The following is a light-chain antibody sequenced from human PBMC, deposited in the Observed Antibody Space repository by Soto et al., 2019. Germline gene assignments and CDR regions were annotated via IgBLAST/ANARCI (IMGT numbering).Light chain of an antibody. Sequence: QSVLTQPASVSGSPGQSITISCTGTSSDVGSYNLVSWYQHHPGKTPKLMIYEGSRRPSGVSNRFSGSKSGNTASLTIPGLQAEDEADYYCSSYTSSYTYVFGTGTKV. J-gene: IGLJ1*01. CDR3: SSYTSSYTYV. CDR2: EGS. V-gene: IGLV2-14*02. CDR1: SSDVGSYNL.